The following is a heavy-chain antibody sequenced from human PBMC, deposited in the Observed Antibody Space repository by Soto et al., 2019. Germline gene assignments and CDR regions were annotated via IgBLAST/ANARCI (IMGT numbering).Heavy chain of an antibody. CDR2: IYYSGST. CDR3: ARDKGGWNDGDAFDI. V-gene: IGHV4-31*03. CDR1: GGSISSGGYY. J-gene: IGHJ3*02. D-gene: IGHD1-1*01. Sequence: LSLTCTVSGGSISSGGYYWSWIRQHPGKGLEWIGYIYYSGSTYYNPSLKSRVTISVDTSKNQFSLKLSSVTAADTAVYYCARDKGGWNDGDAFDIWGQGTMVTVSS.